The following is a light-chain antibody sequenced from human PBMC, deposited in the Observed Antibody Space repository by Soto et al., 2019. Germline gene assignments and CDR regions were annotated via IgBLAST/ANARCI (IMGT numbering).Light chain of an antibody. J-gene: IGLJ1*01. CDR1: SSDVGAYNY. Sequence: QSVLTQPPSASGSPGQSVTISCTGTSSDVGAYNYVSWYQQLPGKAPKLIIYEVSKRPSGVPDRFSGSKSGNTASLTVSGLQAEVEADYYCTSYAGTYSFFYVFGTGTKVTV. CDR3: TSYAGTYSFFYV. V-gene: IGLV2-8*01. CDR2: EVS.